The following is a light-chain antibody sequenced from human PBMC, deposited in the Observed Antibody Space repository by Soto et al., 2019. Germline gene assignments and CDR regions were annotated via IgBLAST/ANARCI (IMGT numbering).Light chain of an antibody. CDR2: NVF. J-gene: IGLJ1*01. CDR3: SSYSNITTIYV. CDR1: SRDVGGYNY. Sequence: QSLLTQPASVSGSPGQSITISCTGTSRDVGGYNYVSWYQKNPGKAPKLMIYNVFNRPSGVSDRFSGSKSGNTASLTISGLQSEDEADYYCSSYSNITTIYVFGTGT. V-gene: IGLV2-14*03.